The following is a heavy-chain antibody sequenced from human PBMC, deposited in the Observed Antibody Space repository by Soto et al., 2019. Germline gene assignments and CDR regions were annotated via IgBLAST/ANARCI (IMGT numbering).Heavy chain of an antibody. CDR3: ARRDYAIDS. CDR2: IYYSGST. Sequence: PSETLSLTCAVSGYSITNGYYWGWIRQPPGMGLEWIGSIYYSGSTNYNPSLESRATIFADKSGSHFSLNLTSVTADDTAVYYCARRDYAIDSWGRGTLVTVS. D-gene: IGHD4-17*01. J-gene: IGHJ4*02. V-gene: IGHV4-38-2*01. CDR1: GYSITNGYY.